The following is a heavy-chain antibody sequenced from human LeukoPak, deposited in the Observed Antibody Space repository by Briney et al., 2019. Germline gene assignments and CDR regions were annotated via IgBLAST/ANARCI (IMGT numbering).Heavy chain of an antibody. V-gene: IGHV3-9*01. J-gene: IGHJ4*02. D-gene: IGHD1-26*01. CDR2: ISWNSGSI. Sequence: PGGSLRLSCAASGFTFDDYAMHWVRQAPGKGLEWVSGISWNSGSIGYADSVKGRFTISRDNAKNSLYLQMNSLRAKDTALYYCAKSSRAGRAAGWYFDYWGQGTLVTVSS. CDR1: GFTFDDYA. CDR3: AKSSRAGRAAGWYFDY.